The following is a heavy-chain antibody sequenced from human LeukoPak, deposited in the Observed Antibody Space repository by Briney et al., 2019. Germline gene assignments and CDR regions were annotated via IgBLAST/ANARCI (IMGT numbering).Heavy chain of an antibody. CDR3: ARASFDNDYGDY. D-gene: IGHD5-24*01. CDR1: GYIFTSYY. V-gene: IGHV1-46*01. J-gene: IGHJ4*02. Sequence: ASVKVSCKASGYIFTSYYMHWVRQAPGQGLEWMGIINPSGGSTSYAQKFQGRVTMTRDTSMSTVYMELSSLRSEDTAVYYCARASFDNDYGDYWGQGTLVTVSS. CDR2: INPSGGST.